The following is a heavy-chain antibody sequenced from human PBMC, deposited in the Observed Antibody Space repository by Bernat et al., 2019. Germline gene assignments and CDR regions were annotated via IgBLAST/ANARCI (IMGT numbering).Heavy chain of an antibody. CDR1: GGSISSSSYY. Sequence: QLQLQESGPGLVKPSETLSLTCTVSGGSISSSSYYWGWIRQPPGKGLEWIGSIYYSGSTYYNPSLKSRVTISVDTSKNQFSLKLSSVTAADTAVYYCAREFGECSSTSCYSQNDYWGQGTLVTVSS. CDR2: IYYSGST. V-gene: IGHV4-39*02. CDR3: AREFGECSSTSCYSQNDY. J-gene: IGHJ4*02. D-gene: IGHD2-2*03.